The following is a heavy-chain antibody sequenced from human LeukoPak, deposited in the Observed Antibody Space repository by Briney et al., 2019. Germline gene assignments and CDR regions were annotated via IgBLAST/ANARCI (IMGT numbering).Heavy chain of an antibody. J-gene: IGHJ5*02. D-gene: IGHD3-16*01. V-gene: IGHV3-53*04. CDR3: ARVDDRNWFDP. CDR1: GFTVSSNY. CDR2: IYSGGST. Sequence: GGSLRLSCAASGFTVSSNYMSWVRQAPGKGLEWVSDIYSGGSTYYADSVKGRFTISRHNSKNTLYLQMNSLRAEDTAVYYCARVDDRNWFDPWGQGTLVTVSS.